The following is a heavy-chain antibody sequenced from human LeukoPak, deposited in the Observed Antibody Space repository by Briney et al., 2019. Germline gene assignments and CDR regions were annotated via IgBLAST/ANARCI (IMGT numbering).Heavy chain of an antibody. CDR3: ARGVEPLAANTLAY. Sequence: GGSQRLSCAASGFTVITNDMTWVRQAPGKGLEWVSVLYSDGNTKYADSVQGRFTISRDNSKNTLYLEMNSLSPDDTAVYYCARGVEPLAANTLAYRGQGTLVTLSS. V-gene: IGHV3-53*01. J-gene: IGHJ4*02. CDR1: GFTVITND. CDR2: LYSDGNT. D-gene: IGHD1-14*01.